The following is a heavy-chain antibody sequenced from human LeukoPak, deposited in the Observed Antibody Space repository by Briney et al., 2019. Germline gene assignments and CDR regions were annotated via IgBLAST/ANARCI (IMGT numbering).Heavy chain of an antibody. J-gene: IGHJ5*02. CDR3: ARDPRPYCSSTSCLQAWFDP. D-gene: IGHD2-2*01. V-gene: IGHV1-18*01. CDR2: ISAYNGNT. Sequence: ASVKVSCKASGYTFTSYGISWVRQAPGQGLEWMGWISAYNGNTNYAQKLQGRVTMTTDTSTSTAYMELRSLRSDDTAVYYCARDPRPYCSSTSCLQAWFDPWGQGTLVTVSS. CDR1: GYTFTSYG.